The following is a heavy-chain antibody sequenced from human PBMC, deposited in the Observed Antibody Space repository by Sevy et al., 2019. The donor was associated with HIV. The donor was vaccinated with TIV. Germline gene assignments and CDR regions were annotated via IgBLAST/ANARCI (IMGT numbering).Heavy chain of an antibody. J-gene: IGHJ4*02. CDR3: AREDREVAHDSSGYYDY. CDR2: ISYDGSNK. V-gene: IGHV3-30-3*01. CDR1: GFTFSSYA. Sequence: GGSLRLSCAASGFTFSSYAMHWVRQAPGKGLEWVAVISYDGSNKYYADSVKGGFTISRDNSKNTLYLQMNSLRAEDTAGYYCAREDREVAHDSSGYYDYWGQGTLVTVSS. D-gene: IGHD3-22*01.